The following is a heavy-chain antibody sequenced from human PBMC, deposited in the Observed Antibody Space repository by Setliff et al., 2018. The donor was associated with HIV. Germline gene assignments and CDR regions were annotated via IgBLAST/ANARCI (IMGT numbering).Heavy chain of an antibody. Sequence: SETLSLTCTVSGDSATNSRYYWAWIRQPPGKGLEYIGSIHYDERTYYIPSLQSRVTISVDTSKNQFSLKLNSVTAADTAVYYCARGEACGGDCHYAFEMWGQGTMVTVSS. CDR2: IHYDERT. V-gene: IGHV4-39*01. D-gene: IGHD2-21*02. J-gene: IGHJ3*02. CDR1: GDSATNSRYY. CDR3: ARGEACGGDCHYAFEM.